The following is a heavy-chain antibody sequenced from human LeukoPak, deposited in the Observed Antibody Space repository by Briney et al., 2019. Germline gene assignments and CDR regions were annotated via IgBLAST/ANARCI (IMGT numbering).Heavy chain of an antibody. D-gene: IGHD3-22*01. V-gene: IGHV3-74*01. CDR3: AHYYYDSTSYYYFDY. J-gene: IGHJ4*02. Sequence: GGSLRLSCVASGFTFSRYWMHWVRQAPGKGLVWVSRINSDGRSTNYADSVKGRFTISRDNSKNTLYLQMNSLRAEDTAVYYCAHYYYDSTSYYYFDYWGQGTLVTVSS. CDR1: GFTFSRYW. CDR2: INSDGRST.